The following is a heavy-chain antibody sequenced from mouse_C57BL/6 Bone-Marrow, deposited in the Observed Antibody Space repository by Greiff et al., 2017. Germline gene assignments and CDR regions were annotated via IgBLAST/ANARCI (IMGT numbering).Heavy chain of an antibody. V-gene: IGHV1-20*01. CDR3: ARDYGSSSVYWYFDV. J-gene: IGHJ1*03. CDR2: INPYNGDT. CDR1: GYSFTGYF. D-gene: IGHD1-1*01. Sequence: VQLKQSGPELVKPGDSVKISCKASGYSFTGYFMNWVMQSHGKSLEWIGRINPYNGDTFYNQKFKGKATLTVDKSSSTAHMELRSLTSEDSAVYYCARDYGSSSVYWYFDVWGTGTTVTVSS.